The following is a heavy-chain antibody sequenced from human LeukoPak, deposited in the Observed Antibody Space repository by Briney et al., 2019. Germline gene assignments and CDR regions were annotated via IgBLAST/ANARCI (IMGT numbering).Heavy chain of an antibody. CDR3: ARDGGLHTNFDY. V-gene: IGHV3-7*01. D-gene: IGHD2-15*01. Sequence: GGSLRLSCAASGFTFRNYWMGWVRQAPGKGLEWVANTKPDGTAEYYADSVRGRFTTSRDNANNFLYLQMNSLRGENTAVYYCARDGGLHTNFDYWGQGTLVTVSS. CDR1: GFTFRNYW. J-gene: IGHJ4*02. CDR2: TKPDGTAE.